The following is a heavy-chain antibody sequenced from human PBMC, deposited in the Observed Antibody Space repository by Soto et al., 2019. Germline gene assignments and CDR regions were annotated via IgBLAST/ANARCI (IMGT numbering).Heavy chain of an antibody. D-gene: IGHD1-26*01. CDR1: EFTFSDFA. CDR2: IGGDGSDT. J-gene: IGHJ5*02. Sequence: DVQLLESGGDLVQPGGSLRLSCAASEFTFSDFAMTWVRQAPGKGPEWVSSIGGDGSDTHYADSVKGRFTISRDNSKNTLFLQMSSLRSDDTAVYYCAKDAVPYNGKWDWFDPWGQGTLVTVSS. CDR3: AKDAVPYNGKWDWFDP. V-gene: IGHV3-23*01.